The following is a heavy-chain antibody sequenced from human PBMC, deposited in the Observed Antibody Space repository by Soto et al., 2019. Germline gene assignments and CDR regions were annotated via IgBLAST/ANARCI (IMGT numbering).Heavy chain of an antibody. D-gene: IGHD1-26*01. CDR3: AKDRLWERRRSFDY. Sequence: EVQLLESGGGLVQPGGSLRLSCAASGFTFSSYAMSWVRQAPGKGLEWVSAISGSGGSTYYADSVKGRFTIARDNSKNTLDLHMSSLRGEDTAVYYCAKDRLWERRRSFDYWGQGTLVTVSS. J-gene: IGHJ4*02. V-gene: IGHV3-23*01. CDR1: GFTFSSYA. CDR2: ISGSGGST.